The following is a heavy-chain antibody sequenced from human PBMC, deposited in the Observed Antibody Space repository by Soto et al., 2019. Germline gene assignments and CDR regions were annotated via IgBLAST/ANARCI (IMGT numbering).Heavy chain of an antibody. V-gene: IGHV4-39*01. J-gene: IGHJ1*01. CDR3: AGGAAPAQAEYSQH. D-gene: IGHD6-13*01. CDR1: GGSISSSSYY. Sequence: SETLSLTCTVSGGSISSSSYYWGWIRQPPGKGLEWIGSIYYSGSTYYNPSLKSRVSIFVDTSKNQFSLKLSSVTAADTAVYYCAGGAAPAQAEYSQHWGQGTLVTVSS. CDR2: IYYSGST.